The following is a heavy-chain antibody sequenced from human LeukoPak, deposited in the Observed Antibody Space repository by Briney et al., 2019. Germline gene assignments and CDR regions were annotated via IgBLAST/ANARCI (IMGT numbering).Heavy chain of an antibody. CDR2: ISYDGSNK. CDR1: GFTFSSYG. D-gene: IGHD1-26*01. J-gene: IGHJ4*02. CDR3: AKVGGSGTTI. Sequence: GGSLRLSCAASGFTFSSYGMHWVRQAPGKGXEWVAVISYDGSNKYYADSVKGRFTISRDNSKNTLYLQMNSLRAEDTAVYYCAKVGGSGTTIWGQGTLVTVSS. V-gene: IGHV3-30*18.